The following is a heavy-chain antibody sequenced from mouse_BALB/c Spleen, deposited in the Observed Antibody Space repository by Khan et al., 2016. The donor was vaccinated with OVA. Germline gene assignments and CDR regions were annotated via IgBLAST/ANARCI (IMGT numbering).Heavy chain of an antibody. CDR1: GYSITSDYA. J-gene: IGHJ3*01. V-gene: IGHV3-2*02. D-gene: IGHD4-1*01. CDR2: ITYSGST. CDR3: AMGRTY. Sequence: EVKLLESGPGLVKPSQSLSLTCTVTGYSITSDYAWNWIRQFPGNKLEWMGYITYSGSTSYRPYPQSRNSINRTTSQKQFFLQLNSVTTEDTATYYCAMGRTYWGQGTLVTVSA.